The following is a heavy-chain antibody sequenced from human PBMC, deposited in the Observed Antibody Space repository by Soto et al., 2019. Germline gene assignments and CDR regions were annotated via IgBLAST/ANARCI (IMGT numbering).Heavy chain of an antibody. J-gene: IGHJ4*02. V-gene: IGHV1-18*01. CDR3: ATRSPAFDY. CDR2: ITTDKGKT. Sequence: QVQLVQSGPEVKKPGASVKVSCKTSGYTFTSFGISWVRKAPGQGLEWMGWITTDKGKTNYAQKFQGRVTMTTDTSTSTDHMELRLLRSDDTAVYYCATRSPAFDYWGQGTLVTVSS. CDR1: GYTFTSFG.